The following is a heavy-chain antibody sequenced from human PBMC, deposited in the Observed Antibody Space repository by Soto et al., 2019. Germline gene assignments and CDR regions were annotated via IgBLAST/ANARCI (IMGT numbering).Heavy chain of an antibody. CDR1: GFTFSDYY. CDR3: ARGRDNWNYYAFDI. Sequence: PGGSLRLSCAASGFTFSDYYMSWIRQAPGKGLEWVSYISSSGSTIYYADSVKGRFTISRDNAKNSLYLQMNSLRAEDTAVYYCARGRDNWNYYAFDIWGQGTMVTVSS. V-gene: IGHV3-11*01. J-gene: IGHJ3*02. D-gene: IGHD1-7*01. CDR2: ISSSGSTI.